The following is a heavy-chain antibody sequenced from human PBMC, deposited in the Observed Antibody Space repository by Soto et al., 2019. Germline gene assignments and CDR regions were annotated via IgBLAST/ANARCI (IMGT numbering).Heavy chain of an antibody. CDR3: ARDPNSQYYYYGMDV. V-gene: IGHV3-53*01. Sequence: GGSLRLSCAASGFTVSRDYMSWVRQPPGKGLEWVSVIFGGGSTYYADSVKGRFTISRDNSENTVYLQMNSLRAEDTAVYYCARDPNSQYYYYGMDVWGQGTTVTVSS. J-gene: IGHJ6*02. CDR2: IFGGGST. CDR1: GFTVSRDY. D-gene: IGHD1-7*01.